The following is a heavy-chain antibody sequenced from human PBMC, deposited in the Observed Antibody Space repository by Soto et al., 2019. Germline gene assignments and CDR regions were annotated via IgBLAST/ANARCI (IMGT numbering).Heavy chain of an antibody. CDR1: GGSFSGYY. D-gene: IGHD3-9*01. Sequence: SETLSLTCAVYGGSFSGYYWSWIRQPPGKGLEWIGEINHSGSTNYNPSLKSRVTISVDTSKNQFSLKLSSVTAADTAVYYCARSTFYYDILTGYYTPDQIDYWGQGTLVTVSS. V-gene: IGHV4-34*01. J-gene: IGHJ4*02. CDR3: ARSTFYYDILTGYYTPDQIDY. CDR2: INHSGST.